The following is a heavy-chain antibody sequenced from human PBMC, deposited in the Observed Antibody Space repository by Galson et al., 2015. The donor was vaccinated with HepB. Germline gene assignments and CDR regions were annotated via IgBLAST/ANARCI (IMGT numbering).Heavy chain of an antibody. CDR3: ARNDTLSGADP. CDR2: ISGYGDNT. Sequence: SVKVSCKASGYTFTNYGITWVRQAPGQGLEWMGWISGYGDNTQYAQKFHDRVTMTTETSTDTAYMELRSLISDDTAVYYRARNDTLSGADPWGQGTLVTVSS. V-gene: IGHV1-18*04. CDR1: GYTFTNYG. D-gene: IGHD2/OR15-2a*01. J-gene: IGHJ5*02.